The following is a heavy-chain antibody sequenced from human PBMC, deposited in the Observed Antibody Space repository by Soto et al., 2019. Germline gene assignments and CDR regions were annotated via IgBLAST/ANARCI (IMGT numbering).Heavy chain of an antibody. CDR2: ISSSSSYI. CDR1: GFTFSSYS. CDR3: ARDLGSSWTIDY. Sequence: EVQLVESGGGLVKPGGSLRLSCAASGFTFSSYSMNWVRQAPGKGLEWVSSISSSSSYIYYADSVKGRFTISRDNAKNSLYLQMNSLRAEDTAVYYCARDLGSSWTIDYWGQGTLVTVSS. D-gene: IGHD6-13*01. V-gene: IGHV3-21*01. J-gene: IGHJ4*02.